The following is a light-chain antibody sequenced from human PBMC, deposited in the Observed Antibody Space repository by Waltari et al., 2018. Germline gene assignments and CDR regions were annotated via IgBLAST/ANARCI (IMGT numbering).Light chain of an antibody. J-gene: IGLJ2*01. CDR2: DFS. Sequence: WYQQHPGKAPKLVIFDFSRSPSGVSHRFSGSKSGNTASLTISGLQTEDEAAYYCASYTSANTVLFGGGTKVTVL. CDR3: ASYTSANTVL. V-gene: IGLV2-14*03.